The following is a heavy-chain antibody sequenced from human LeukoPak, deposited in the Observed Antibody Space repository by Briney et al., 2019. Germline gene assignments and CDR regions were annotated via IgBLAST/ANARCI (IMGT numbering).Heavy chain of an antibody. CDR1: GFTFSGYS. J-gene: IGHJ3*02. CDR2: FGTRSTSI. Sequence: GGSLRLSCTASGFTFSGYSMNWIRQAPGKGLEWVSSFGTRSTSIYHAGSVKGRFAISRDNAKNSLYLQMNSLRVEDTAVYYCARLWIQDHYDAFDIWGQGTMVTVSS. V-gene: IGHV3-21*04. CDR3: ARLWIQDHYDAFDI. D-gene: IGHD5-18*01.